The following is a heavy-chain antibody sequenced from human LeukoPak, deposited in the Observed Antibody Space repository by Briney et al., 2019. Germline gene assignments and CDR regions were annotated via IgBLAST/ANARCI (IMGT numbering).Heavy chain of an antibody. CDR1: GFTFSSYA. CDR3: ARESVQYSSGWYYYFDY. CDR2: ISYDGSNK. D-gene: IGHD6-19*01. Sequence: GGSLRLSCAASGFTFSSYAMHWVRQAPGKGLEWVAVISYDGSNKYYADSVKGRFTISRDNSKNTLYLQMNSLRAEDTAVYYCARESVQYSSGWYYYFDYWGQGTLVTVSS. J-gene: IGHJ4*02. V-gene: IGHV3-30-3*01.